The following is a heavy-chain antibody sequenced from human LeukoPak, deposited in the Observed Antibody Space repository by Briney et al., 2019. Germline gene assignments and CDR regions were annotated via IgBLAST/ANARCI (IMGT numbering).Heavy chain of an antibody. CDR1: GYSISSGYY. Sequence: MSSETLSLTCAVSGYSISSGYYWGWIRQPPGKGLEWIGSIYHSGSTYYNPSLKSRVTISVDTSENQFSLKLSSVTAADTAVYYCARRLGIMRDPFDYWGQGTLVTVSS. CDR3: ARRLGIMRDPFDY. J-gene: IGHJ4*02. D-gene: IGHD7-27*01. CDR2: IYHSGST. V-gene: IGHV4-38-2*01.